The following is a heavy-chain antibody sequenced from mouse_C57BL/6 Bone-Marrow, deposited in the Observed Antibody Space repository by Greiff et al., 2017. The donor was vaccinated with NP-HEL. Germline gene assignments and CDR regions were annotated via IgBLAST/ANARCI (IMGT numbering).Heavy chain of an antibody. CDR2: IYPRSGNT. D-gene: IGHD2-5*01. V-gene: IGHV1-81*01. CDR3: ARHSNYEDYFDY. Sequence: VQLQESGAELARPGASVKLSCKASGYTFTSYGISWVKQRTGQGLEWIGEIYPRSGNTYYNEKFKGKATLTADKSSSTAYMELRSLTSEDSAVYFCARHSNYEDYFDYWGQGTTLTVSS. CDR1: GYTFTSYG. J-gene: IGHJ2*01.